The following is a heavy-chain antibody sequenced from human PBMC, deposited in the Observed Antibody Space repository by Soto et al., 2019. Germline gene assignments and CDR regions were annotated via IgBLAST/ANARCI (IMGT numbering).Heavy chain of an antibody. V-gene: IGHV3-30-3*01. J-gene: IGHJ4*02. CDR2: LSYDGSEK. CDR3: ARWNVQYDSYCYF. D-gene: IGHD5-18*01. CDR1: GFTFSSYP. Sequence: QVQLVESGGGVVQPGRSLRLSCAASGFTFSSYPMHWLRQAPGKGLEWVTLLSYDGSEKYYADSVKGRFSISRDNSQNTLYLQINSLRTKDTAVYYCARWNVQYDSYCYFWGQGTQVTGPS.